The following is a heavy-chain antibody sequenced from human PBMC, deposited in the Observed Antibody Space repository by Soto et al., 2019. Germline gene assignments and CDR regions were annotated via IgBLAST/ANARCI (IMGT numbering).Heavy chain of an antibody. Sequence: EVQLVESGGGLVKPGGSLRLSCAASGFTFSNAWMNWVRQAPGKGLEWVGRIKSKTDGGTTDYAAPVKGRFTISRDYSKNKLYLQMRRLKTENTVVYYCTTGSYSYGWEFFDRDYWGDGTLVTVS. D-gene: IGHD5-18*01. CDR3: TTGSYSYGWEFFDRDY. CDR2: IKSKTDGGTT. J-gene: IGHJ4*01. CDR1: GFTFSNAW. V-gene: IGHV3-15*07.